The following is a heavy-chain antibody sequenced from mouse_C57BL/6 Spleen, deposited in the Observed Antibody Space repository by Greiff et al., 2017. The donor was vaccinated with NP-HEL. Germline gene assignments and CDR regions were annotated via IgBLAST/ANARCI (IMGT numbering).Heavy chain of an antibody. CDR1: GYTFTSYW. J-gene: IGHJ2*01. V-gene: IGHV1-52*01. CDR2: IDPSDSET. Sequence: QVHVKQPGAELVRPGSSVKLSCKASGYTFTSYWMHWVKQRPIQGLEWIGNIDPSDSETHYNQKFKDKATLTVDKSSSTAYMQLSSLTSEDSAVYYCAREGELDYWGQGTTLTVSS. CDR3: AREGELDY.